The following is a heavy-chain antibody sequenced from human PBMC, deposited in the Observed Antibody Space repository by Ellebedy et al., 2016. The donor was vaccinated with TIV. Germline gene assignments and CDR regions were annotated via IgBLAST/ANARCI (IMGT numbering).Heavy chain of an antibody. D-gene: IGHD3-3*01. CDR3: ARLLGYTIFGVIKVYGMDV. CDR2: IDTGKSKT. V-gene: IGHV1-3*04. CDR1: GYTFTSYA. J-gene: IGHJ6*02. Sequence: ASVKVSCXASGYTFTSYAIHWVRQAPGQSLEWMGWIDTGKSKTEYSQRFQGRVTITTDTSARTAYMELSRLTSEDTAVYYCARLLGYTIFGVIKVYGMDVWGQGTTVTVSS.